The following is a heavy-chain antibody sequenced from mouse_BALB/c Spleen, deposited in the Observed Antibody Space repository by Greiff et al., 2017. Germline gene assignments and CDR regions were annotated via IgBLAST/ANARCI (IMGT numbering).Heavy chain of an antibody. V-gene: IGHV1-20*02. CDR1: GYSFTGYF. CDR2: INPCNGDT. CDR3: ARSKGGFAY. Sequence: EVQLQESGPELVKPGASVKISCKASGYSFTGYFMNWVMQSHGKSLEWIGRINPCNGDTFYNQKFKGKATLTVDKSSRTAHMELRSLAAEDSAVYYCARSKGGFAYWGQGTRVTVSA. J-gene: IGHJ3*01.